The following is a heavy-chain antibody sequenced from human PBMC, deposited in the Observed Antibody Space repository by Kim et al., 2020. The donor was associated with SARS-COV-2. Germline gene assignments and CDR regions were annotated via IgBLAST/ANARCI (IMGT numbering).Heavy chain of an antibody. CDR3: ARERFMVRGVKIRGGYYFDY. CDR1: GGSISSGGYY. D-gene: IGHD3-10*01. Sequence: SETLSLTCTVSGGSISSGGYYWSWIRQHPGKGLEWIGYIYYSGSTYYNPSLKSRVTISVDTSKNQFSLKLSSVTAADTAVYYCARERFMVRGVKIRGGYYFDYWGQGTLVTVSS. V-gene: IGHV4-31*03. J-gene: IGHJ4*02. CDR2: IYYSGST.